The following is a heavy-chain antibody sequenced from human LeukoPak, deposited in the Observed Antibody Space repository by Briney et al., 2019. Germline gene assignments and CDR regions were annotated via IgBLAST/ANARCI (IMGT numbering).Heavy chain of an antibody. V-gene: IGHV3-7*01. CDR1: GFTFSSYA. D-gene: IGHD3-3*01. CDR2: IKQDGSEK. Sequence: GGSLRLSCAASGFTFSSYAMGWVRQAPGKGLEWVANIKQDGSEKYYVDSVKGRFTISRDNAKNSLYLQMNSLRAEDTAVYYCAREGGEVLRFLEWSPGNAFDIWGQGTMVTVSS. J-gene: IGHJ3*02. CDR3: AREGGEVLRFLEWSPGNAFDI.